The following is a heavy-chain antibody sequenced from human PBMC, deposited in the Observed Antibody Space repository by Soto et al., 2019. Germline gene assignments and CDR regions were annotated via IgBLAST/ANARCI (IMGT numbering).Heavy chain of an antibody. Sequence: GGSLRLSCTASGFTFGDYAMSWFRQAPGKGLEWVGFIRSKAYGGTTEYAASVKGRFTTSRDDSKSIAYLQMNSLKTEDTAVYYCTREPSDSYYYYGMDVWGQGTTVTVSS. D-gene: IGHD2-21*02. V-gene: IGHV3-49*03. CDR1: GFTFGDYA. J-gene: IGHJ6*02. CDR3: TREPSDSYYYYGMDV. CDR2: IRSKAYGGTT.